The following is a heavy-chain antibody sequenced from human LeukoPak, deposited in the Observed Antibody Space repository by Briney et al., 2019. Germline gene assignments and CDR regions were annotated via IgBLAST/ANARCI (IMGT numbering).Heavy chain of an antibody. D-gene: IGHD1-1*01. CDR1: GFSFISYW. CDR2: IKQDGSAK. J-gene: IGHJ4*02. CDR3: AGCAGNSCYFDY. Sequence: PGGSLRLSCAASGFSFISYWMSWVRQAPGKGLEWVANIKQDGSAKNYVDSVKGRFTISRDNAKNSLYLQLNSLRAEDTAAYYCAGCAGNSCYFDYWGQGTLVIVSS. V-gene: IGHV3-7*01.